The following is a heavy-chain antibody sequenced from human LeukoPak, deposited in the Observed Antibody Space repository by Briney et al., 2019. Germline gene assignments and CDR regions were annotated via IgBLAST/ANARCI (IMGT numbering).Heavy chain of an antibody. CDR3: AKPARTDYTDY. Sequence: SGGSLRLSCAASGFTFSTYAMNWVRQAPGKGLEWVSAISGSSGRTYYADFVKGRFTISRGNSKNTLYLQMNSLRAEDTAIYYCAKPARTDYTDYWGQGTLVTVSS. CDR2: ISGSSGRT. V-gene: IGHV3-23*01. J-gene: IGHJ4*02. CDR1: GFTFSTYA. D-gene: IGHD1-14*01.